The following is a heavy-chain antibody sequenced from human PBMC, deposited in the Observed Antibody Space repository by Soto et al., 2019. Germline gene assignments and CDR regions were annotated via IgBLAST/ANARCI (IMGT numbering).Heavy chain of an antibody. J-gene: IGHJ5*02. D-gene: IGHD2-15*01. Sequence: SETLSLTCTVSGGSISSYYWSWIRQPPGKGLEWIGYIYYSGSTNYNPSLKSRVTISVDTSKNQFSLKLSSVTAADTAVYYCARLVVVAATPHWFDPWGQGALVTVSS. CDR1: GGSISSYY. V-gene: IGHV4-59*01. CDR2: IYYSGST. CDR3: ARLVVVAATPHWFDP.